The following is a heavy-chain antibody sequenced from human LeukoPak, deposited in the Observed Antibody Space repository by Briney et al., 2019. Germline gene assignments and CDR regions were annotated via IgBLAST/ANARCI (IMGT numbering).Heavy chain of an antibody. D-gene: IGHD3-22*01. J-gene: IGHJ4*02. Sequence: PGGSLRLSCAASGFTFSDYYMSWIRQAPGKGLEWVSYISSSGSTICYADSVKGRFTISRDNAKNSLYLQMNSLRAEDTAVYYCARVVSSGYYGVDYWGQGTLVTVSS. CDR1: GFTFSDYY. CDR2: ISSSGSTI. V-gene: IGHV3-11*01. CDR3: ARVVSSGYYGVDY.